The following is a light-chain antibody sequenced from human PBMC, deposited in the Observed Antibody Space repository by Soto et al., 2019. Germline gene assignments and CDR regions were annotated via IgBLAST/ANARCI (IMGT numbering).Light chain of an antibody. Sequence: EIRLTQSAGAVSLSQGERATLSCRASQSVTSNYLAWYQQTPGQAPRLLIYGPSSRATGIPDRFSGSGSGTDFTLTISRLEPEDFAVYYCPQYGSLPLPFGGGTKV. CDR2: GPS. V-gene: IGKV3-20*01. CDR3: PQYGSLPLP. J-gene: IGKJ4*01. CDR1: QSVTSNY.